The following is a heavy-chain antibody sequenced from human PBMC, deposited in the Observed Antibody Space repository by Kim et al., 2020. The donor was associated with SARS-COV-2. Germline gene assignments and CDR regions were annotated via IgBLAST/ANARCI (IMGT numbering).Heavy chain of an antibody. CDR2: ITPNEEA. Sequence: SETLSLTCVVYGWSFSGYYLTWVRQPPGKGLEWIGEITPNEEAHYNAYLKGRVTISLDTSKNQFSLQMTYLIVAYTALNFSARDFLAGVHFYLSGRVSLV. CDR3: ARDFLAGVHFYL. V-gene: IGHV4-34*01. J-gene: IGHJ2*01. CDR1: GWSFSGYY. D-gene: IGHD3-10*01.